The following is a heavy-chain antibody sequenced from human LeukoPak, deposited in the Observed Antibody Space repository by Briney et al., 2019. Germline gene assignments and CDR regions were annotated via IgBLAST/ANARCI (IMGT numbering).Heavy chain of an antibody. CDR3: ASRVVPTAFGV. D-gene: IGHD2-2*01. J-gene: IGHJ4*02. CDR1: GFSVGDYA. CDR2: IYYSGST. Sequence: GSLRLSCTVSGFSVGDYAMSWIRQPPGKGLEWIGTIYYSGSTSYNPSLKSRVTMSVDTSKNQFSLKLSSVTAADTAVYYCASRVVPTAFGVWGQGTLVTVSS. V-gene: IGHV4-39*01.